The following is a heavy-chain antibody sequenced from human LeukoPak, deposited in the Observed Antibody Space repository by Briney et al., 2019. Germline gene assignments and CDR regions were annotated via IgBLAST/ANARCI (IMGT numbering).Heavy chain of an antibody. J-gene: IGHJ5*02. D-gene: IGHD3-3*01. Sequence: PGGSPRLSCAASGFSFSTYTMNWVRQAPGRGLEWVSTIGGAGIFYADSVKGRFTISRDDSRNILFLQMNSLRAEDTAIYYCAKGIFRIDHWGQGTLVTVSS. V-gene: IGHV3-23*01. CDR2: IGGAGI. CDR3: AKGIFRIDH. CDR1: GFSFSTYT.